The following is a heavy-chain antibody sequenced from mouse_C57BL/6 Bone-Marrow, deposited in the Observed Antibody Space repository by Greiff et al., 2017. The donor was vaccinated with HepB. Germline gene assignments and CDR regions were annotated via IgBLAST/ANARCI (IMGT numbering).Heavy chain of an antibody. CDR3: TTYYGNYLYYAMDY. D-gene: IGHD2-1*01. Sequence: VQLQQSGAELVRPGASVKLSCTASGFNIKDDYMHWVKQRPEQGLEWIGWIDPENGDTEYASKFQGKATITADTSSNTAYLQLSSLTSEDTAVYYCTTYYGNYLYYAMDYWGQGTSVTVSS. CDR2: IDPENGDT. CDR1: GFNIKDDY. V-gene: IGHV14-4*01. J-gene: IGHJ4*01.